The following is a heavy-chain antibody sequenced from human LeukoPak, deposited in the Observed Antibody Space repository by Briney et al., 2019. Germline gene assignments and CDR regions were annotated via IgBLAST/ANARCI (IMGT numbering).Heavy chain of an antibody. CDR2: IQYDGSNK. CDR3: AKEAQGCSITSCYFDS. D-gene: IGHD2-2*01. J-gene: IGHJ4*02. Sequence: GGSLRLSCVASGFTFSSYGTHWVRQAPGKGLEWVAFIQYDGSNKHYTDSVKGRFTISRDNSKNTLYLQMNSLRAEDTAVYYCAKEAQGCSITSCYFDSWGQGTLVTVSS. V-gene: IGHV3-30*02. CDR1: GFTFSSYG.